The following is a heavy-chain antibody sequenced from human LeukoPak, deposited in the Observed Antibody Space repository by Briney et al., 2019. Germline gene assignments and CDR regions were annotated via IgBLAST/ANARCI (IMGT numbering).Heavy chain of an antibody. D-gene: IGHD6-19*01. CDR1: GFTFSSYG. J-gene: IGHJ4*02. CDR3: AKDQWLVLDY. Sequence: RTGGSLRLPCAASGFTFSSYGMHWVRQAPGKGLEWVAFIRYDGSNNYYADSVKGRFTISRDNSKNTVYLQMNSLRAEDTAVYSCAKDQWLVLDYWGQGTLVTVSS. CDR2: IRYDGSNN. V-gene: IGHV3-30*02.